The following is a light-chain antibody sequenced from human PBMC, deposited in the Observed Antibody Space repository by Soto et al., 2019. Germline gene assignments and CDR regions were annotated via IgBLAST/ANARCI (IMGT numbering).Light chain of an antibody. Sequence: SYELTQPPSVSLAPGPTASMTGIGINIATKGVHWYQHKPGQAPVLVVFDDSDRPSGIPDRFSGSHSGNTATLTISRVEAGDEADYSCQVWDTSSAHPGVFGGGTKVTV. CDR3: QVWDTSSAHPGV. CDR1: NIATKG. J-gene: IGLJ3*02. CDR2: DDS. V-gene: IGLV3-21*02.